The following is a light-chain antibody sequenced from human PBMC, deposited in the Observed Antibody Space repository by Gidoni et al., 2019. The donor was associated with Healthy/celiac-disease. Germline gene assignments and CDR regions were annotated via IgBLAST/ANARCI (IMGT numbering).Light chain of an antibody. CDR1: QSVSSY. Sequence: EMVLTQSLATLSLSPGERATLSCMASQSVSSYLAWYQQKPGQAPRLLIYDASNRATGIPARFSGSGSVTDFTLTISSLEPEDFAVYYCQQRSNWPPYTFGQGTKLEIK. V-gene: IGKV3-11*01. CDR3: QQRSNWPPYT. CDR2: DAS. J-gene: IGKJ2*01.